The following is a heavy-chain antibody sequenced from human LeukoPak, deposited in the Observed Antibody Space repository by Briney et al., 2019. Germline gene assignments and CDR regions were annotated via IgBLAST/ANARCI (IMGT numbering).Heavy chain of an antibody. CDR3: ARDLAGYSSSRGDY. CDR1: GYTFTGYY. V-gene: IGHV1-2*02. CDR2: INPNSGGT. D-gene: IGHD6-13*01. J-gene: IGHJ4*02. Sequence: ASVKVSCKASGYTFTGYYMHWVRQAPGQGLEWMGWINPNSGGTNYAQKFQGRVTMTRDTSISTAYMELSRLRSDDTAVYYCARDLAGYSSSRGDYWGQGTLVTVSS.